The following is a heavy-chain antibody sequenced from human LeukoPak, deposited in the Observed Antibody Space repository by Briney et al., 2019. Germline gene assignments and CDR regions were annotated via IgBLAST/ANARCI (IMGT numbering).Heavy chain of an antibody. CDR2: ISSSGSTI. CDR3: AREEDSSGWIRTYDWFDP. D-gene: IGHD6-19*01. Sequence: GGSLRLSCAASGFTFSSYEMNWVRQAPGKGLEWVSYISSSGSTIYYADSVKGRFTISRDNAKNSLYLQMNSLRAEDTAVYYCAREEDSSGWIRTYDWFDPWGQGTLVTVSS. CDR1: GFTFSSYE. J-gene: IGHJ5*02. V-gene: IGHV3-48*03.